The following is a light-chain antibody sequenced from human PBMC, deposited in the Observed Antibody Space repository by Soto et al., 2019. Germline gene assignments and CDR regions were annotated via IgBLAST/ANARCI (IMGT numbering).Light chain of an antibody. CDR2: DAS. CDR3: QQRSTWPLIT. V-gene: IGKV3-11*01. J-gene: IGKJ5*01. Sequence: EIVLTQSPATLSLSPGERATLSCRASQSVSTYLAWYQQKPGLAPRLLIYDASNRATGIPARFSGSGSGTDITLTISSLEPEDFAVYYCQQRSTWPLITFGQGTRLEIK. CDR1: QSVSTY.